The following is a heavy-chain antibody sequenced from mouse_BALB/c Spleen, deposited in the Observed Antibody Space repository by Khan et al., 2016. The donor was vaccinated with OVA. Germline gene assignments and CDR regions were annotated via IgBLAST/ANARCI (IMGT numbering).Heavy chain of an antibody. CDR3: ARAMGGEVPLDY. J-gene: IGHJ2*01. CDR2: IAPGNGSG. D-gene: IGHD1-1*02. V-gene: IGHV1S41*01. CDR1: GYTFTSYW. Sequence: DLVKPGASVKLSCKASGYTFTSYWITWIKQRPGQGLEWIGRIAPGNGSGYYNEMFKGKATLTVDKSSNTAYIQLSSLSSEDSGVXFCARAMGGEVPLDYWGQGTTLTVSS.